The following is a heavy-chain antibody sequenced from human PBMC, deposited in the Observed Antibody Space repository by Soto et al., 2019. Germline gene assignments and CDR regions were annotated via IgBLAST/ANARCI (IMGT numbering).Heavy chain of an antibody. CDR2: ISSSSSYI. Sequence: PGGSLRLSCAASGFTFSSYSMNWVRQAPGKGLEWVSSISSSSSYIYYADSVEGRFTISRDNAKNSLYLQMNSLRAEDTAVYHCARDGDSGPPGYYYYYYGMDVWGQGTTVTVSS. J-gene: IGHJ6*02. CDR3: ARDGDSGPPGYYYYYYGMDV. V-gene: IGHV3-21*01. CDR1: GFTFSSYS. D-gene: IGHD5-12*01.